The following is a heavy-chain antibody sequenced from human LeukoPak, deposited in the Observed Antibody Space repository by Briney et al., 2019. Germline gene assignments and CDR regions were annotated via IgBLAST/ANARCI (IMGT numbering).Heavy chain of an antibody. CDR3: AREVSGSYYRFGFDY. V-gene: IGHV3-21*01. CDR2: ISSSSSYI. CDR1: GFTFSSYS. D-gene: IGHD1-26*01. Sequence: PRGSLRLSCAASGFTFSSYSMNWVRQAPGKGLEWVSSISSSSSYIYYADSVKGRFTISRDNAKNSLYLQMNSLRAEDTAVYYCAREVSGSYYRFGFDYWGQGTLVTVSS. J-gene: IGHJ4*02.